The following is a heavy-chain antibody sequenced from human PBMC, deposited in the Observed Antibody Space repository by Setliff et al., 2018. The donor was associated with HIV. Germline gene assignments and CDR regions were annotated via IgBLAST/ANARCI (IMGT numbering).Heavy chain of an antibody. CDR2: INPSTSEV. Sequence: PGESLKISCQASGYSFTKFWIGWVRQMPGKGLEWMGFINPSTSEVRYRPSLQGQVTMSVDKSISTAFLQWSSLAASDTAMYYCVRDQIGDVQVAGTWGTWGQGTLVTVSS. J-gene: IGHJ5*02. V-gene: IGHV5-51*01. D-gene: IGHD6-19*01. CDR1: GYSFTKFW. CDR3: VRDQIGDVQVAGTWGT.